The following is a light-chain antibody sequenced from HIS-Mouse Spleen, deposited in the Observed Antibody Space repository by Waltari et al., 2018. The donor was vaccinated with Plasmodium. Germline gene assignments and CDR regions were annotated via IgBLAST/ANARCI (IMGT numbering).Light chain of an antibody. J-gene: IGKJ1*01. CDR3: QQNYNTWT. V-gene: IGKV1-39*01. CDR2: AAS. Sequence: DIQMTQSPSSLSASVGDRVTITCRASQSISRYLNWYQQKPGKAPKLLIYAASSVQSGVPSRFSGSGSGTDFTLTISSLQPEDFATYYCQQNYNTWTFGQGTKVEIK. CDR1: QSISRY.